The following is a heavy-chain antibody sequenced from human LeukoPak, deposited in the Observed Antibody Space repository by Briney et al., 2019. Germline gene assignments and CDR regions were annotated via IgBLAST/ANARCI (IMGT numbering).Heavy chain of an antibody. CDR3: AADSTYCSSTSCYDGEYFQY. J-gene: IGHJ1*01. V-gene: IGHV1-2*02. Sequence: ASVKVSCKASGYTFTGYYMHWVRQAPGQGLEWMGWINPNSGGTNYAQKFQGRVTMTRDTSISTAYMELSRLRSDGTAVYYCAADSTYCSSTSCYDGEYFQYWGQGTLVTVSS. D-gene: IGHD2-2*01. CDR1: GYTFTGYY. CDR2: INPNSGGT.